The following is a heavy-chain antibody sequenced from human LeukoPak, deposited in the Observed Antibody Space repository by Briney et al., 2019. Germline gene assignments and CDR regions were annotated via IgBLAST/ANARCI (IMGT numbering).Heavy chain of an antibody. D-gene: IGHD5-18*01. CDR3: ARGFHSYDAFDI. V-gene: IGHV4-59*01. Sequence: KPSETLSLTCTVSGGSISSYYWSWIRQPPGKGLEWIGYIYYSGSTNYNPSLKSRVTISVDTSKNQFSLKLSSVTAADTAVYYCARGFHSYDAFDIWGQGTMVTVSS. CDR1: GGSISSYY. CDR2: IYYSGST. J-gene: IGHJ3*02.